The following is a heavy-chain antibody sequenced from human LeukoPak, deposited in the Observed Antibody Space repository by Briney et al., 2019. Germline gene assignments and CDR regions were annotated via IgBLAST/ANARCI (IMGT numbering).Heavy chain of an antibody. D-gene: IGHD4-17*01. Sequence: PSETLSLTCTVSGGSISSGGYYWSWIRQHPGKGLEWIGYIYYSGSTYYNPSLKSRVTISVDTSKNQFSLKLSSVIAADTAVYYCARDLRDYGDSGLDYWGQGTLVTVSS. CDR2: IYYSGST. CDR1: GGSISSGGYY. V-gene: IGHV4-31*03. J-gene: IGHJ4*02. CDR3: ARDLRDYGDSGLDY.